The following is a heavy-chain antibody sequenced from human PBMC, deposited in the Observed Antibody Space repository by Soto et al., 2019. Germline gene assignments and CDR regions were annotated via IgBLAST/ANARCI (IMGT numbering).Heavy chain of an antibody. CDR3: ARDLRGYCSGGSCYSTTWFDP. D-gene: IGHD2-15*01. CDR1: GFTFSSYG. J-gene: IGHJ5*02. Sequence: PGGSLRLSCAASGFTFSSYGMHWVRQAPGKGLEWVAVIWYDGSNKYYADSVKGRFTISRDNSKNTLYLQMNSLRAEDTAVYYCARDLRGYCSGGSCYSTTWFDPWGQGTLVTVSS. CDR2: IWYDGSNK. V-gene: IGHV3-33*01.